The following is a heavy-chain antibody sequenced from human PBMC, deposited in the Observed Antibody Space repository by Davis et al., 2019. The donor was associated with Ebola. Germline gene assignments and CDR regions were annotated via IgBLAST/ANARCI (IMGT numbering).Heavy chain of an antibody. J-gene: IGHJ4*02. CDR2: IYPGDSDT. Sequence: GSLRLSCKGSGYSFTRYWIGWVRQMPGKGLEWMGIIYPGDSDTRYSPSFQGQVTISADRSISTAYLQWSSLKASDTAMYYCARQTTVTTDFDYWGQGTLVTVSS. D-gene: IGHD4-17*01. V-gene: IGHV5-51*01. CDR3: ARQTTVTTDFDY. CDR1: GYSFTRYW.